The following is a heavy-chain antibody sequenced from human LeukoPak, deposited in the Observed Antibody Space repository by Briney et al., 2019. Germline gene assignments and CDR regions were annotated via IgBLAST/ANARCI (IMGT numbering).Heavy chain of an antibody. Sequence: SETLSLTCTVSGVSINTYDASWIRQAPGKGLEFIGSIYNGGDTTYNPSLKSRATTSVDTSYNQLSLRLISVSAADTPTYYCAAGPWELDFGGERTLVTV. D-gene: IGHD1-26*01. CDR1: GVSINTYD. J-gene: IGHJ1*01. CDR2: IYNGGDT. CDR3: AAGPWELDF. V-gene: IGHV4-4*09.